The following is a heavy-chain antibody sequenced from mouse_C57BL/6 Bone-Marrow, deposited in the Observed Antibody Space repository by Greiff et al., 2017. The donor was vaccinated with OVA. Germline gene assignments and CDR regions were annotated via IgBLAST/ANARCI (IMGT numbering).Heavy chain of an antibody. D-gene: IGHD2-4*01. CDR2: ISDGGSYT. CDR1: GFTFSSYA. V-gene: IGHV5-4*01. CDR3: ARDRFTMITTLDY. Sequence: EVQLQESGGGLVKPGGSLKLSCAASGFTFSSYAMSWVRQTPEKRLEWVATISDGGSYTYYPDNVKGRFTISRDNAKNNLYLQMSHLKSEDTAMYYCARDRFTMITTLDYWGQGTTLTVSS. J-gene: IGHJ2*01.